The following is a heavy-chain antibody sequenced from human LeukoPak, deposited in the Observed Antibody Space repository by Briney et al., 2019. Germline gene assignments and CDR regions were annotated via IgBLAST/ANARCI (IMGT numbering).Heavy chain of an antibody. CDR2: ITAGGDGT. V-gene: IGHV3-23*01. CDR1: GFTFSGYA. J-gene: IGHJ4*02. D-gene: IGHD1-1*01. CDR3: AKSHASIWNVYDY. Sequence: PGGSLRLSFAASGFTFSGYAMSWVRLAPGKGLEWVSAITAGGDGTYYADSVKGRFTISRDNLKNMVFLQMNSLRAEDTAIYYCAKSHASIWNVYDYWGQGTLVTVSS.